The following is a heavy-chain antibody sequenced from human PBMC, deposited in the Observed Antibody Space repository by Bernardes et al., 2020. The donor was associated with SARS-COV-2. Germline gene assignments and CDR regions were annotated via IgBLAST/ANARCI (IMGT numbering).Heavy chain of an antibody. CDR1: KFTVSNNY. V-gene: IGHV3-53*01. Sequence: GGSLRLSCEASKFTVSNNYMSWVRQAPGKGLEWVSLLYSGGTTYYADSVTGRFTVSRDNSKNTLFLQMSDLKSEDTAIYYCATAPHYYYGLDVWGQGTGVTVSS. CDR3: ATAPHYYYGLDV. J-gene: IGHJ6*02. CDR2: LYSGGTT.